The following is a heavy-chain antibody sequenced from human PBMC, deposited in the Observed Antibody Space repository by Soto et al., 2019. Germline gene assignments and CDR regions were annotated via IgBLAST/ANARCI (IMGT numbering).Heavy chain of an antibody. CDR3: AKEDQYGSGSYYYYYGMDV. D-gene: IGHD3-10*01. CDR2: ISYDGSNK. CDR1: GFTFSSYG. V-gene: IGHV3-30*18. Sequence: GGSLRLSCAASGFTFSSYGMHWVRQAPGKGLEWVAVISYDGSNKYYADSVEGRFTISRDNSKNTLYLQMNSLRAEDTAVYYCAKEDQYGSGSYYYYYGMDVWGQGTTVTVS. J-gene: IGHJ6*02.